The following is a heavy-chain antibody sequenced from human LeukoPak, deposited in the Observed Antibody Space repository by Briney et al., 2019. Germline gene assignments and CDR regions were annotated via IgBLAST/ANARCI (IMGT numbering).Heavy chain of an antibody. V-gene: IGHV3-11*01. D-gene: IGHD7-27*01. CDR2: ISSSGNTI. J-gene: IGHJ4*02. CDR3: ARDLAWGGY. Sequence: KPGGSLRLSCTASRFTFSDYYMTWIRQAPGKGLEWVSYISSSGNTIYYADSVKGRFTISRDNAGNSLYLQMNSLRAEDTAVYYCARDLAWGGYWGQGTLVTVSS. CDR1: RFTFSDYY.